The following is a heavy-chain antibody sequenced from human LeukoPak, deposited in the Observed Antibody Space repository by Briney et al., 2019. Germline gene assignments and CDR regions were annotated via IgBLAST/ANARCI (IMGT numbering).Heavy chain of an antibody. V-gene: IGHV1-69*05. CDR2: IIPIFGTA. Sequence: GASVKVSCKASGGTFSRYAISWVRQAPGQGLEWMGGIIPIFGTANYAQKFQGRVTITTDESTSTAYMELSSLRSEDTAVYYCARVTGDSSSPDEGAFDIWGQGTMVTVSS. D-gene: IGHD6-6*01. J-gene: IGHJ3*02. CDR1: GGTFSRYA. CDR3: ARVTGDSSSPDEGAFDI.